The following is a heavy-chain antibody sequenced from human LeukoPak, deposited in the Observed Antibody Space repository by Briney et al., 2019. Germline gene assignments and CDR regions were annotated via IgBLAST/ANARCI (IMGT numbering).Heavy chain of an antibody. CDR2: INPSGGST. Sequence: GASVKVSCKXSGYTFTSYYMHWVRQAPGQGLEWMGIINPSGGSTSYAQKFQGRVTMTRDTSTSTVYMELSSLRSEDTAVYYCARDTGIYDSSGYYKAYFQHWGQGTLVTVSS. V-gene: IGHV1-46*01. D-gene: IGHD3-22*01. CDR1: GYTFTSYY. CDR3: ARDTGIYDSSGYYKAYFQH. J-gene: IGHJ1*01.